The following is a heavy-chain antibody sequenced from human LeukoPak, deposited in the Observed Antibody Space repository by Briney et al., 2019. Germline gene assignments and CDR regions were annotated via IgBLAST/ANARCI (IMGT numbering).Heavy chain of an antibody. CDR2: IKQDGSEK. CDR3: ARGSLNYYASGSYYMVF. CDR1: GFTFSSYW. V-gene: IGHV3-7*01. Sequence: GGSLRLSCAASGFTFSSYWMSWVRQAPGQGLEWVTNIKQDGSEKYYVDSVKGRFTISRDNAKNSLYLQMNGLTDEDTAVYYCARGSLNYYASGSYYMVFWGQGTLVTVSS. J-gene: IGHJ4*02. D-gene: IGHD3-10*01.